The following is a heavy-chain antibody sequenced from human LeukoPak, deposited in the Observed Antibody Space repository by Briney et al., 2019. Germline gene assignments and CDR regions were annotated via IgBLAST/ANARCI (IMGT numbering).Heavy chain of an antibody. Sequence: SETLSLTCTVSGGSISSYYWSWIRQPAGKGLEWIGRIYTSGSTNYNPSLKSRVTMSVDTSKNQFSLKLSSVTAADTAVYYCARDMVRGFYTWFDPWGQGTLVTVSS. CDR2: IYTSGST. D-gene: IGHD3-10*01. CDR3: ARDMVRGFYTWFDP. CDR1: GGSISSYY. J-gene: IGHJ5*02. V-gene: IGHV4-4*07.